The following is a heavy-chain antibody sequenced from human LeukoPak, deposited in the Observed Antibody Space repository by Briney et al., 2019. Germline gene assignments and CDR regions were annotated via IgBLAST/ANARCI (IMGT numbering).Heavy chain of an antibody. D-gene: IGHD3-9*01. CDR1: GFTFSDYY. Sequence: PGGSLRLSCAASGFTFSDYYMSWIRQAPGKGLEGVSYISSSGSTIYYADSVKRRFTISRDNAKNSLYLQMNSLRAEDTAVYYCARGAGRYFDWLLSPDAFDIWGQGTMVTVSS. J-gene: IGHJ3*02. CDR3: ARGAGRYFDWLLSPDAFDI. CDR2: ISSSGSTI. V-gene: IGHV3-11*04.